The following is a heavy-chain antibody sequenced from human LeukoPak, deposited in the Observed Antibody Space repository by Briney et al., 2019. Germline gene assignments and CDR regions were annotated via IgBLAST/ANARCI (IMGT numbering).Heavy chain of an antibody. CDR1: GYTFTSYY. D-gene: IGHD1-26*01. CDR3: TTATKSGTYSRGY. J-gene: IGHJ4*02. Sequence: GASVKVSCKASGYTFTSYYMHWVRQAPGQGLEWMGIINPSGGNTSYAQKFQGRVTITADESTSTAYMELSSLRSEDTAVYYCTTATKSGTYSRGYWGQGTLVTVSS. V-gene: IGHV1-46*01. CDR2: INPSGGNT.